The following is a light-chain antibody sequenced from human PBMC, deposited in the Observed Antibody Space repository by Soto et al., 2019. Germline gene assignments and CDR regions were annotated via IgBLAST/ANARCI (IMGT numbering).Light chain of an antibody. CDR3: QQLNSYPT. Sequence: IQLTQSPSSLSASVGDRVTITCRASQGISSYLAWYQQKPGKAPKLLIYAASTLQSGVPSRFSGSGSGTDFTLTISSLQPEDFATDYCQQLNSYPTFGPGTKVDIK. V-gene: IGKV1-9*01. CDR1: QGISSY. CDR2: AAS. J-gene: IGKJ3*01.